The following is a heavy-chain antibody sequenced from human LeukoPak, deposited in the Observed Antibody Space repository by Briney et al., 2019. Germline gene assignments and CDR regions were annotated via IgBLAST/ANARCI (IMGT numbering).Heavy chain of an antibody. CDR2: INHSGST. CDR1: GGSFSGYY. J-gene: IGHJ5*02. CDR3: ARAPVAAAGTKWFDP. V-gene: IGHV4-34*01. Sequence: SETLSLTCAVYGGSFSGYYWSWIRQPPGKGLEWIGEINHSGSTNYNPSLKSRVTISVDTSKNQFSLKLSSVTAADTAVYYYARAPVAAAGTKWFDPWGQGTLVTVSS. D-gene: IGHD6-13*01.